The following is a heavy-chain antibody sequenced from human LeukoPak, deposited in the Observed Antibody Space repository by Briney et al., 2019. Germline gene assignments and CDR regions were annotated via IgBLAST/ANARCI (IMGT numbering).Heavy chain of an antibody. CDR1: GGSFSGYY. CDR3: ARVADTSGWYLAPSYYFDY. Sequence: PSETLSLTCAVYGGSFSGYYWSWIRQPPGKGLEWIGEINHSGSTNYNPSPKSRVTISVDTSKNQFSLKLSSVTAADTAVYYCARVADTSGWYLAPSYYFDYWGQGTLVTVSS. J-gene: IGHJ4*02. V-gene: IGHV4-34*01. D-gene: IGHD6-19*01. CDR2: INHSGST.